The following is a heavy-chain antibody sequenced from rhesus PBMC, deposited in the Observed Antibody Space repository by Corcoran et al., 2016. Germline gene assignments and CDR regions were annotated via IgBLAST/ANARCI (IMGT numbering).Heavy chain of an antibody. V-gene: IGHV4-169*01. CDR3: ARRGYSGYRRRD. CDR2: IYGRGSST. J-gene: IGHJ4*01. Sequence: QLQLQESGPGLVKPSETLSVTCAVSGGSIRSSYWSWIRQAPGTGLEWIGYIYGRGSSTNYNTSLKSRVTLSGDTAKNQLSRKLSAVTAADTAVYYCARRGYSGYRRRDWGQGVLVTVSS. CDR1: GGSIRSSY. D-gene: IGHD5-42*01.